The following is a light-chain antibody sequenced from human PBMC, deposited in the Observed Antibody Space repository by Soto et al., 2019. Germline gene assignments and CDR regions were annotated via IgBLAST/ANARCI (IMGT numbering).Light chain of an antibody. J-gene: IGKJ3*01. CDR3: QQYVSSLFT. CDR1: QSVSSSY. V-gene: IGKV3-20*01. CDR2: GAS. Sequence: EIVLTQSPGTLSLSPGERATLSCRASQSVSSSYLAWYQQKPGQAPRLLIYGASSRATGIPDRFSGSGSGTDFTLTISRLVDEFFEVYYWQQYVSSLFTFGPGTKGDIK.